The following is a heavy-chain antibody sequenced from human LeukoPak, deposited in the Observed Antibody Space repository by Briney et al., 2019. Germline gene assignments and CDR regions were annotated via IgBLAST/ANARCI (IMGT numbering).Heavy chain of an antibody. J-gene: IGHJ4*02. V-gene: IGHV4-59*01. CDR1: GDSISGYY. CDR2: IYYSGST. Sequence: SETLSLTCTVSGDSISGYYWSWIRQPPGEGLEWIGYIYYSGSTNYKPSLKSRVTISVDTSKNQFSLKLSSVTAADTAVYYCARQRASSGWTAIEYWGQGTLVTVSS. D-gene: IGHD6-19*01. CDR3: ARQRASSGWTAIEY.